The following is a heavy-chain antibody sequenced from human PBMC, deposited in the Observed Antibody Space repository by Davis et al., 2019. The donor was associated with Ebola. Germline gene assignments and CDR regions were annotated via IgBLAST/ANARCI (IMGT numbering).Heavy chain of an antibody. CDR1: GFTVSSAW. CDR2: IKSEADGGTT. CDR3: TRHLSMDV. D-gene: IGHD2/OR15-2a*01. Sequence: GGSLRLSCAASGFTVSSAWMNWVRQAPGKGLEWVGRIKSEADGGTTDYAASVSGRFTISRDDSKSMLYLQMTGLNSEDTAVYYCTRHLSMDVWGQGTTVTVSS. V-gene: IGHV3-15*07. J-gene: IGHJ6*02.